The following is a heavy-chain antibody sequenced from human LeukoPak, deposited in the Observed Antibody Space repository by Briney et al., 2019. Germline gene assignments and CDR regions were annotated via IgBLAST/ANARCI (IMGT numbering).Heavy chain of an antibody. CDR3: ARGYCSSTSCSES. D-gene: IGHD2-2*01. Sequence: SQTLSLTCTVSGGPISSGGYYWSWTRQHPGKGLEWIGYIYYSGSTYYNPSLKSRFTISVDTSKNQFSLKLSSVTAADTAVYYCARGYCSSTSCSESWGQGTLVTVSS. V-gene: IGHV4-31*03. CDR1: GGPISSGGYY. CDR2: IYYSGST. J-gene: IGHJ5*02.